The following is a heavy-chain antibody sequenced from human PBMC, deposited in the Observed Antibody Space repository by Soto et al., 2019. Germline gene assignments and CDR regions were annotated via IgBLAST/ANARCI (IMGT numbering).Heavy chain of an antibody. CDR2: INSDGSST. CDR1: GFTFSSYW. D-gene: IGHD3-10*01. CDR3: AREKGYYGSGSSYPASYYYYYYMDV. V-gene: IGHV3-74*01. J-gene: IGHJ6*03. Sequence: GGSLRLSCAASGFTFSSYWMHWVRQAPGKGLVWVSRINSDGSSTSYADSVKGRFTISRDNAKKTLYLQMNSLRAEDTAVYYCAREKGYYGSGSSYPASYYYYYYMDVWGKGTTVTVSS.